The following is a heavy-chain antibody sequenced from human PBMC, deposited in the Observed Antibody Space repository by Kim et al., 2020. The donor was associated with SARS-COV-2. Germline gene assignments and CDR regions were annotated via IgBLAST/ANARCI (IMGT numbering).Heavy chain of an antibody. J-gene: IGHJ4*02. CDR2: IIPIFGTA. Sequence: SVKVSCKASGGTFSSYAISWVRQAPGQGLEWMGGIIPIFGTANYAQKFQGRVTITADESTSTAYMELSSLRSEDTAVYYCASSRTSNWGLIDYWGQGTLVTVSS. CDR3: ASSRTSNWGLIDY. CDR1: GGTFSSYA. D-gene: IGHD7-27*01. V-gene: IGHV1-69*13.